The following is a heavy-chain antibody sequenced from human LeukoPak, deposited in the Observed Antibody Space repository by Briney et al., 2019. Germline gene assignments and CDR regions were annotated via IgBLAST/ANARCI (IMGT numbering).Heavy chain of an antibody. Sequence: SETLSLTCTVSGGSISSGGYYWSWIRQAPGKGLEWIGYIYHSGSTYYNPSLKSRVTISVDRSKNQFSLKLSSVTAADTAVYYCARFDYTTPLDYWGQGTLVTVSS. J-gene: IGHJ4*02. D-gene: IGHD4-11*01. V-gene: IGHV4-30-2*01. CDR2: IYHSGST. CDR3: ARFDYTTPLDY. CDR1: GGSISSGGYY.